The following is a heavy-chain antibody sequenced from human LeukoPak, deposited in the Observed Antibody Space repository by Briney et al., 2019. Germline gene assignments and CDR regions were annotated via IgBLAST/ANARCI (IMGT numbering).Heavy chain of an antibody. CDR1: GFTLSNAW. CDR2: IKTKTDDRTT. CDR3: ATAPGPATPFDY. J-gene: IGHJ4*02. Sequence: GGSLRLSCAASGFTLSNAWMSWVRQAPGKGLEWVGRIKTKTDDRTTDYAAPVKGRFTISRDDSTNTLYLQMNSLKAEDTAVYYCATAPGPATPFDYWGQGTLVTVSS. V-gene: IGHV3-15*01. D-gene: IGHD1-26*01.